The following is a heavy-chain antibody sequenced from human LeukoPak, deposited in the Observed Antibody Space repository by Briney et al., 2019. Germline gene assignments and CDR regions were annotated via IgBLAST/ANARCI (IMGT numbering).Heavy chain of an antibody. J-gene: IGHJ5*02. Sequence: KTSETLSLTCSVSGYSISTAFYWGWIRQPPGKGLEWIGFMWHDGSSYYNPSLKSRVTLSVDTSKNQFSLKLSSVTAADTAVYYCARDKDYGENWFDPWGQGTLVTVSS. V-gene: IGHV4-38-2*02. D-gene: IGHD4/OR15-4a*01. CDR1: GYSISTAFY. CDR3: ARDKDYGENWFDP. CDR2: MWHDGSS.